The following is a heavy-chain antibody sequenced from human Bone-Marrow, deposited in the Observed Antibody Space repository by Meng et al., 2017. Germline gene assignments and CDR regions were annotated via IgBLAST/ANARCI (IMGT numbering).Heavy chain of an antibody. Sequence: QVQLVPSGTEVKGPGASLVVSCKPSGYSFTAYYIHWVRQAPGQGLEWLGHINPNSGDTLYAQKFQGRVSMTGDTSISTAYVELSSLRSDDTAVYYCVRDENISLGKLFGDYWGQGTMVTVSS. CDR3: VRDENISLGKLFGDY. J-gene: IGHJ4*02. CDR1: GYSFTAYY. V-gene: IGHV1-2*06. CDR2: INPNSGDT. D-gene: IGHD2-21*01.